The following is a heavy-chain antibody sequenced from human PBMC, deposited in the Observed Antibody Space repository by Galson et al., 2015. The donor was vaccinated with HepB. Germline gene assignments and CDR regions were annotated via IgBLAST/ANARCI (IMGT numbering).Heavy chain of an antibody. J-gene: IGHJ4*02. CDR2: IKSKTDGGTT. CDR1: GFTFSNVW. V-gene: IGHV3-15*01. CDR3: TTVPYYYDSGGYPPIDY. Sequence: SLRLSCAASGFTFSNVWMSWVRQAPGKGLEWVGRIKSKTDGGTTDYAAPVKGRVTISRDDSNNTLYLQMNSLKTEDPAVYYCTTVPYYYDSGGYPPIDYWGQGTLVTVSS. D-gene: IGHD3-22*01.